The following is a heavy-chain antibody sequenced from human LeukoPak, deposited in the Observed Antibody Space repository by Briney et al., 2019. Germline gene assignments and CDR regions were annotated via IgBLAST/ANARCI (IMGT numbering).Heavy chain of an antibody. CDR1: GGSIHNHI. V-gene: IGHV4-59*11. CDR2: IYHSGST. J-gene: IGHJ6*02. Sequence: SETLSLTCTVSGGSIHNHIWNWIRQPAGKGLEWIGYIYHSGSTYYNPPLKSRVTISVDTSKNQFSLKLTSVTAADTAVYYCARADGKYYYGIDVWGQGTTVTVSS. D-gene: IGHD6-13*01. CDR3: ARADGKYYYGIDV.